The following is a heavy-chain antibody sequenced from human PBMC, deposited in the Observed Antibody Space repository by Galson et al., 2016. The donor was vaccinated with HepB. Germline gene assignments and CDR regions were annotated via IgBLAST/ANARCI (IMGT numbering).Heavy chain of an antibody. CDR3: ASMTGTTPGGY. CDR1: GFTVSNNY. CDR2: IYSGGST. D-gene: IGHD1-20*01. J-gene: IGHJ4*02. Sequence: RLSCAASGFTVSNNYMSWVRQAPGKGLEWVSLIYSGGSTYYADSVKGRFTISRDNSKNTLYLQMNSLRAEETAVYYCASMTGTTPGGYWGQGTLVTVSS. V-gene: IGHV3-53*01.